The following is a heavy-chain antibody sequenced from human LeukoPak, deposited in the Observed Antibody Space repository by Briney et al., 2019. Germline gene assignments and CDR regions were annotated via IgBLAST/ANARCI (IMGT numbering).Heavy chain of an antibody. D-gene: IGHD2-15*01. CDR1: GYTFTTYG. CDR2: ISGYNGNT. V-gene: IGHV1-18*03. Sequence: ASVKVSCKASGYTFTTYGISWVRQAPRHGLEWMGWISGYNGNTNYAQKLQGRVTMTTDTSTSTAYMELTRLRSDDMAVYYCANSGGEEDDAFDIWGQGTMVTVSS. J-gene: IGHJ3*02. CDR3: ANSGGEEDDAFDI.